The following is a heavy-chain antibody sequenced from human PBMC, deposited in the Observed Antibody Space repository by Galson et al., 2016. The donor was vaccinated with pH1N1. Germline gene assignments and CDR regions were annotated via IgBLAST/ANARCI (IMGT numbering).Heavy chain of an antibody. V-gene: IGHV2-5*02. D-gene: IGHD3-9*01. CDR3: SHREVMITNAFEF. CDR1: GFSISSSGMG. J-gene: IGHJ3*01. CDR2: IYWDDDK. Sequence: PALVKPTQTLTLTCTFSGFSISSSGMGVGWIRQPPGKALEWLALIYWDDDKRYSPTLKSRLTITKDTSKNQVVLTMTNMDPVDTATYYCSHREVMITNAFEFWGPGPIVTLSS.